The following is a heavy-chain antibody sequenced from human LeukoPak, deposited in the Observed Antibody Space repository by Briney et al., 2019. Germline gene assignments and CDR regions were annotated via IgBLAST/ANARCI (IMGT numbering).Heavy chain of an antibody. V-gene: IGHV7-4-1*02. CDR3: ARGSLWFGELWMSKLPDY. J-gene: IGHJ4*02. D-gene: IGHD3-10*01. CDR2: INTNTENP. Sequence: GASVKVSCKASGYTFTNYAMNWVRQAPGQGLEWMGWINTNTENPTYAQGFTGRFVFSLDTSVSTAYLLISSLKAEDTAVYYCARGSLWFGELWMSKLPDYWGQGTLVTVSS. CDR1: GYTFTNYA.